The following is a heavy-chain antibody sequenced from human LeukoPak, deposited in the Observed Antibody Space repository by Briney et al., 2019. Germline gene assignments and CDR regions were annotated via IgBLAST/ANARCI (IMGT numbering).Heavy chain of an antibody. J-gene: IGHJ6*02. CDR2: ISAYNGDT. V-gene: IGHV1-18*01. CDR1: GYTFTDFG. CDR3: ARDWWELPPPPLYYYYGMDV. Sequence: ASVKVSCKASGYTFTDFGISWVRQAPGQGLEWLGWISAYNGDTNYAQKLQGRVTMTTDTSTSTAYMELRSLRSDDTAVYYCARDWWELPPPPLYYYYGMDVWGQGTTVTVSS. D-gene: IGHD1-26*01.